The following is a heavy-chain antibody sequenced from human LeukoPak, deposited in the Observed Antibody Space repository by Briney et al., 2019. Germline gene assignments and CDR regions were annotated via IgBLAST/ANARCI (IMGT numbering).Heavy chain of an antibody. J-gene: IGHJ4*02. Sequence: PSETLSLTCAVYGGSFSGYYWSWIRQPPGKGLEWIGELNHSGSTNYNPSLKSRVTISVDTSKNQFSLKLSSVTAADTAVYYCARGRTIFGVVTPTGYFDYWGQGTLVTVSS. CDR1: GGSFSGYY. D-gene: IGHD3-3*01. CDR3: ARGRTIFGVVTPTGYFDY. V-gene: IGHV4-34*01. CDR2: LNHSGST.